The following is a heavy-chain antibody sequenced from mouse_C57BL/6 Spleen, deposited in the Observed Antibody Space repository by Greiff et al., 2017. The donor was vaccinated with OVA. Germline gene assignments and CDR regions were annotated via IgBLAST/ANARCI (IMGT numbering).Heavy chain of an antibody. CDR2: LSDDGST. CDR3: ARPMVREGFAY. D-gene: IGHD2-2*01. J-gene: IGHJ3*01. CDR1: GYSITSGYY. Sequence: EVKLVESGPGLVKPSQSLSLTCSVTGYSITSGYYCNWIRQFPGNKLEWMGYLSDDGSTNYNPSLKNRIPITRDTSTNQFYLKLNTVTTEDAATYYCARPMVREGFAYWGQGTLVTVSA. V-gene: IGHV3-6*01.